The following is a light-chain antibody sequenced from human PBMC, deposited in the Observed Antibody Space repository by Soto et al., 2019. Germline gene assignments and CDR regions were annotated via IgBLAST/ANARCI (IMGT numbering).Light chain of an antibody. Sequence: ETVLTQSPGTLSLSPGERATLSCRVSQSVSSYLAWYQQKGGQAPRLLIYAASSRATGIPDRFSGSGSGTDFTLTISRLETEDFAVYFCQQYDTAPYTFGQGTKLEIK. CDR3: QQYDTAPYT. CDR1: QSVSSY. CDR2: AAS. V-gene: IGKV3-20*01. J-gene: IGKJ2*01.